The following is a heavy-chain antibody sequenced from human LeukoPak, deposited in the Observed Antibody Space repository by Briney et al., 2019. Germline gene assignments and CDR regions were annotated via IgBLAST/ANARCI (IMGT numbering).Heavy chain of an antibody. D-gene: IGHD3-16*01. CDR3: ARARDRYGYLFDY. Sequence: GGSLRLSCAASGFTFSTYSMNWVRQAPGKGLEWVSYISGSSSTIYYADSVKGRFTISRDNGKNSVYLQMNSLRAEDTAVYYCARARDRYGYLFDYWGKGTLVTVSS. CDR2: ISGSSSTI. V-gene: IGHV3-48*01. CDR1: GFTFSTYS. J-gene: IGHJ4*02.